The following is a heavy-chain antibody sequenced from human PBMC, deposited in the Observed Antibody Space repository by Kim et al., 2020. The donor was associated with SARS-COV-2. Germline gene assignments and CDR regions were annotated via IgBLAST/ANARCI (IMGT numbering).Heavy chain of an antibody. CDR3: ARVRACSGGRCHGSLDY. CDR2: IYYSGST. CDR1: GGSISSSSYY. V-gene: IGHV4-39*07. Sequence: SETLSLTCTVSGGSISSSSYYWGWIRQPPGKGLEWIGSIYYSGSTYYNPSLKSRVTISVDTSKNQFSLKLSSVTAADTAVYYFARVRACSGGRCHGSLDYWGQGTLVTVSS. D-gene: IGHD2-15*01. J-gene: IGHJ4*02.